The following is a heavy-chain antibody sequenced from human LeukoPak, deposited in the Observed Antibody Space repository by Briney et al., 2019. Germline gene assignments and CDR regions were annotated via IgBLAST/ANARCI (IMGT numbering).Heavy chain of an antibody. V-gene: IGHV3-21*01. D-gene: IGHD3-22*01. CDR2: ISSSSSYI. J-gene: IGHJ4*02. Sequence: PGGSLRLSCAASGFTFSSHSMDWVRQAPGKGLEWVSSISSSSSYIYYADSVRGRFTISRDNAKNSLYLQMNSQRAEDTAVYYCARDSVSYYDGGLDYWGQGTLVTVSS. CDR1: GFTFSSHS. CDR3: ARDSVSYYDGGLDY.